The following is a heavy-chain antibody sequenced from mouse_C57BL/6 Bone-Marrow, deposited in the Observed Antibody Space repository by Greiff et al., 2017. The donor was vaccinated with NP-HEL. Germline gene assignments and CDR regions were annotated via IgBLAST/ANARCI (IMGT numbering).Heavy chain of an antibody. CDR1: GYTFTSYW. D-gene: IGHD4-1*01. CDR2: IHPNGGST. J-gene: IGHJ3*01. V-gene: IGHV1-64*01. CDR3: ARCDGTGVAY. Sequence: VQLQQPGAELVKPGASVKLSCKASGYTFTSYWMHWVKQRPGQGLEWIGMIHPNGGSTNYTEKFKSKATLTVDKSSSTTYMQLSSLTSEDSAVYYSARCDGTGVAYWGQGTLVTVSA.